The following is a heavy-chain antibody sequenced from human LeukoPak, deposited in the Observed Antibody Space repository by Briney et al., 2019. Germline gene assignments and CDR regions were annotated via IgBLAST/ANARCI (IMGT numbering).Heavy chain of an antibody. Sequence: GGSLRLSCVGSGFLFSSYSMNWVRQAPGKGLEWFSYISSSSSIIYYADSVKGRFTISRDDAKNSMYLQMNNLRAEDTAVYYCARDLTFGDPLSFDYWGQGTLVTVSS. J-gene: IGHJ4*02. CDR1: GFLFSSYS. D-gene: IGHD3-16*01. CDR3: ARDLTFGDPLSFDY. CDR2: ISSSSSII. V-gene: IGHV3-48*01.